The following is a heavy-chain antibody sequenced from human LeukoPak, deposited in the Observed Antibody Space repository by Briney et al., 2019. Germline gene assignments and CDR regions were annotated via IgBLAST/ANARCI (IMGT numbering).Heavy chain of an antibody. CDR2: ISYDGSNK. CDR1: GFTFSSYG. J-gene: IGHJ4*02. D-gene: IGHD3-10*01. V-gene: IGHV3-30*18. CDR3: AKGEDYYGSGSPDY. Sequence: GGSLRLSCAASGFTFSSYGMHWVRQAPGKGLEWVAVISYDGSNKYYADSVKGRFTISRDNSKNTLYLQMNSLRAEDTAVYYCAKGEDYYGSGSPDYWGQGTLVTVSS.